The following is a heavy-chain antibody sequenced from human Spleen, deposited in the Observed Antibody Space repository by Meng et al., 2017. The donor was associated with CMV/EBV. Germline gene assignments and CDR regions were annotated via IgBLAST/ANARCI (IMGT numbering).Heavy chain of an antibody. CDR3: ARVKLQYYFDY. V-gene: IGHV4-34*01. CDR1: GGSFSGYY. D-gene: IGHD1-1*01. J-gene: IGHJ4*02. CDR2: INHSGST. Sequence: SETLSLTCAVYGGSFSGYYWSWIRQPPGTGLEWIGEINHSGSTNYNPSLKSRVTISVDTSKNQFSLKLSSVTAADTAVYYCARVKLQYYFDYWGQGTLVTVSS.